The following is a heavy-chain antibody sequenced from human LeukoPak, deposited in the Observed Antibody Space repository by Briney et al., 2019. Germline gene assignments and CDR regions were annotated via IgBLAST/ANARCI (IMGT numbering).Heavy chain of an antibody. D-gene: IGHD6-19*01. V-gene: IGHV4-34*01. CDR2: INHSGST. CDR1: GGSFSGYS. J-gene: IGHJ1*01. Sequence: PSETPSLTCAVYGGSFSGYSWSWIRQPPGKGLEWIGEINHSGSTNYNPSLKSRVTISVDTSKNQFSLKLNSVTAADTAVYYCARSRYSSGWYVYFLHWGQGTLVTVSS. CDR3: ARSRYSSGWYVYFLH.